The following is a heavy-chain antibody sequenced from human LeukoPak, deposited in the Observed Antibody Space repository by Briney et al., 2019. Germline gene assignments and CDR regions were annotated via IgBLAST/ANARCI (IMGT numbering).Heavy chain of an antibody. CDR3: ARRDSGFEFFVY. D-gene: IGHD5-12*01. V-gene: IGHV5-51*01. Sequence: GESLKISCKGSGYSFTNYWIGCVRQMPGNGLEWMGIIYPGDSDTRYSPSFQGQVTISAHKSISTAYLQWNSLEASDTAMYYCARRDSGFEFFVYWGQGTLVTVSS. CDR1: GYSFTNYW. CDR2: IYPGDSDT. J-gene: IGHJ4*02.